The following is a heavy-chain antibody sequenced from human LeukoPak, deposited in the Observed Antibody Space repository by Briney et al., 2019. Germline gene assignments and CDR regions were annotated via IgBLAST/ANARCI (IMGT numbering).Heavy chain of an antibody. V-gene: IGHV3-30*03. D-gene: IGHD2-15*01. Sequence: GGSLRLSCAASGFTFSSYGMHWVRQAPGKGLEWVAVISYDGSNKYYADSVKGRFTISGDNAKNSLYLQMNSLRADDTAVYYCTRGLHDYWGQGTLVTVS. CDR1: GFTFSSYG. J-gene: IGHJ4*02. CDR3: TRGLHDY. CDR2: ISYDGSNK.